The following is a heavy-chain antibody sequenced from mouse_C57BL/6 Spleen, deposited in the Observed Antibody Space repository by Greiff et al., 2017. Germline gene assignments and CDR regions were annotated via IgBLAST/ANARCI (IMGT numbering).Heavy chain of an antibody. D-gene: IGHD4-1*01. J-gene: IGHJ2*01. CDR2: INPNNGGT. CDR3: ARWDEDFDY. CDR1: GYTFTDYY. Sequence: EVQLQQSGPELVKPGASVKISCKASGYTFTDYYMNWVKQSHGKSLEWIGDINPNNGGTSYNQKFKGKATLTVDKSSSTAYMELRSLTSEDSAVYYCARWDEDFDYWGQGTTLTVSS. V-gene: IGHV1-26*01.